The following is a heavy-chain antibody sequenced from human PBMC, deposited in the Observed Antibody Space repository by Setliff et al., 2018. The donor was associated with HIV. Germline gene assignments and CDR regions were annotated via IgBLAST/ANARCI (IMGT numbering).Heavy chain of an antibody. V-gene: IGHV4-34*01. D-gene: IGHD3-10*01. CDR2: INQSGNT. CDR1: GGSLSGYY. CDR3: AREGGQGYSGSGSFYHRNFDL. Sequence: SETLSLTCAVYGGSLSGYYWSWVRQSPGRGLEWIGEINQSGNTNFNPSLKSRLIISVDTSKSQFSLKLTSVTAVDTALYYCAREGGQGYSGSGSFYHRNFDLWGRGTLVTVSS. J-gene: IGHJ2*01.